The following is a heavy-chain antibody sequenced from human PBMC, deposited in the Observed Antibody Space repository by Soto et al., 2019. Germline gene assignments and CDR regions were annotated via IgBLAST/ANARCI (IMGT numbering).Heavy chain of an antibody. J-gene: IGHJ5*02. CDR2: INPNSGGT. Sequence: VASVKGSCKASGYTFTGYYMHWVRQAPGQGLEWMGWINPNSGGTNYAQKFQGRVTMTRDTSISTAYMELSRLRSDDTAVYYCARGNIVVVPAAIRCDPWGQGTLVTVSS. CDR1: GYTFTGYY. V-gene: IGHV1-2*02. CDR3: ARGNIVVVPAAIRCDP. D-gene: IGHD2-2*02.